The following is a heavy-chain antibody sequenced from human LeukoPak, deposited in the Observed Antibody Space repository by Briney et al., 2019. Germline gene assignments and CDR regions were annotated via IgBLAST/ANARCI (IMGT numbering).Heavy chain of an antibody. V-gene: IGHV3-23*01. D-gene: IGHD3-22*01. Sequence: PGGSLRLSCAASGFTFSSYAMSWVRQAPGKGLEWVSAISGSGGSTYYADSVKGRFTISRDNSKNTLYLQMNSLRAEDTSVYYCAKDPQYYYDSSGYSFDYWAQGTLVTVSS. J-gene: IGHJ4*02. CDR2: ISGSGGST. CDR1: GFTFSSYA. CDR3: AKDPQYYYDSSGYSFDY.